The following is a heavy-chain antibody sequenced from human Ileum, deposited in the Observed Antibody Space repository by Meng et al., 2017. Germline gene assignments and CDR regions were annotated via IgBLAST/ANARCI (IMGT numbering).Heavy chain of an antibody. Sequence: QVQRVQSGAEVEKPGASLKVSCKPFGYTFTNYYVHWGRQAPGQGLDWMGLINAGDGGTTYAQKFQDRVTLTRDTSTSTLYMEVRSLRSDDTAMYYCVGDSHGFGDGPFWGQGTPVTVSS. CDR3: VGDSHGFGDGPF. D-gene: IGHD4-17*01. CDR1: GYTFTNYY. J-gene: IGHJ4*02. V-gene: IGHV1-46*01. CDR2: INAGDGGT.